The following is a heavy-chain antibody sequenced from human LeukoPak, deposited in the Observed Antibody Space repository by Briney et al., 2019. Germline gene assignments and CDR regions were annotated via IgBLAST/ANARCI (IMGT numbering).Heavy chain of an antibody. CDR3: AKLATRLAARPNFDY. Sequence: GGSLRLSCAASGFTFNNYAMTWVRQAPGKGLEWVSAISGSGSSTYYADSVKGRFTISRDSSKNSLYLQMDSLRADDTAVYYCAKLATRLAARPNFDYWGLGTLVAVSS. V-gene: IGHV3-23*01. D-gene: IGHD6-6*01. CDR2: ISGSGSST. J-gene: IGHJ4*02. CDR1: GFTFNNYA.